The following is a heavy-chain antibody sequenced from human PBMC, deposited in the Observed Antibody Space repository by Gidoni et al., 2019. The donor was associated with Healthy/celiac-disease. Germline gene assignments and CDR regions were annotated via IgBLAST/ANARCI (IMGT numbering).Heavy chain of an antibody. CDR1: GAQLSSYT. CDR3: ARETEFGEVGHYFDY. V-gene: IGHV1-69*04. D-gene: IGHD3-3*01. CDR2: IIPILGIA. Sequence: AEANKPRYSVHVSCKASGAQLSSYTISWVRQAPGQGLEWIGRIIPILGIANYAQKCQGRVTITGDKSTSTAYMELSSLRSEDTAVYYCARETEFGEVGHYFDYCGQGTLVTVYS. J-gene: IGHJ4*02.